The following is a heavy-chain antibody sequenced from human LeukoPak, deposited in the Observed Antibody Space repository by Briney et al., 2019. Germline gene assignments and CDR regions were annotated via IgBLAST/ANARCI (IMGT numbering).Heavy chain of an antibody. CDR3: AKGSRKGYYYGSGSYLDAFDI. D-gene: IGHD3-10*01. J-gene: IGHJ3*02. CDR2: ISYDGSSK. CDR1: GFTFSSYG. Sequence: PGGSLRLSCAASGFTFSSYGMPWVRQAPGKGLEWVALISYDGSSKYYADSVKGRFTVSRDNSKNTLYLQMNSLRAEDTAVYYCAKGSRKGYYYGSGSYLDAFDIWGQGTMVTVSS. V-gene: IGHV3-30*18.